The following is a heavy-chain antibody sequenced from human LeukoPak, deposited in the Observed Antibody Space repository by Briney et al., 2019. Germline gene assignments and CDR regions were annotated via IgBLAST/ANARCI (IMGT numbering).Heavy chain of an antibody. D-gene: IGHD6-19*01. CDR1: GGSISSYY. Sequence: SETLSLTCTVSGGSISSYYWSWIRQPPGKGLEWIGCIYYSGSTNYNPSLKSRVTISVDTSKNQFSLSLSSVTAADTAVYYCARSLGPKAVAGRGRLYYYYGMDVWGQGTTVTVSS. CDR3: ARSLGPKAVAGRGRLYYYYGMDV. J-gene: IGHJ6*02. V-gene: IGHV4-59*01. CDR2: IYYSGST.